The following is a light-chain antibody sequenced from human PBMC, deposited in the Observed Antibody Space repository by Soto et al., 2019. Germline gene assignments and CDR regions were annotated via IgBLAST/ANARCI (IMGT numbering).Light chain of an antibody. J-gene: IGLJ3*02. CDR3: ETWDSNTRV. Sequence: QPVLTQSSSASASLVSSVKLTCTLSSGHSSYIIAWHQQQPGKAPRYLMKLEGSGSYNKGSGVPDRFSGSSSGADRYLTISKLQFEDEADYYCETWDSNTRVFGGGTQLTVL. V-gene: IGLV4-60*02. CDR1: SGHSSYI. CDR2: LEGSGSY.